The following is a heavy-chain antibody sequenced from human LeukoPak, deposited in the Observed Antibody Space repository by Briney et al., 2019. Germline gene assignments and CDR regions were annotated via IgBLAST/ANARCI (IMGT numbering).Heavy chain of an antibody. Sequence: ASVKVSCKASGYTFTSYAVNWVRQAPGQGLEWMGGFDPEDGETIYAQKFQGRVTMTEDTSTDTAYMELSSLRSEDTAVYYCATELGSGNLAGYWGQGTLVTVSS. CDR3: ATELGSGNLAGY. J-gene: IGHJ4*02. V-gene: IGHV1-24*01. CDR1: GYTFTSYA. CDR2: FDPEDGET. D-gene: IGHD2-15*01.